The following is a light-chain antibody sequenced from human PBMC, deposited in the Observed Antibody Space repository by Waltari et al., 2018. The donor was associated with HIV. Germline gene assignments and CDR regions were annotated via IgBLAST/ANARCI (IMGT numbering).Light chain of an antibody. CDR2: KAS. CDR3: LQHNTYPIT. V-gene: IGKV1-5*03. Sequence: DIQMTQSPSTLSASVGDRVTITCRASQSFSDSLAWYQQKPGKAPKLLIYKASNLESGVPSRFSGSGSGTEFTLTISSLQPEDFATYYCLQHNTYPITFGQGTRLEIK. CDR1: QSFSDS. J-gene: IGKJ5*01.